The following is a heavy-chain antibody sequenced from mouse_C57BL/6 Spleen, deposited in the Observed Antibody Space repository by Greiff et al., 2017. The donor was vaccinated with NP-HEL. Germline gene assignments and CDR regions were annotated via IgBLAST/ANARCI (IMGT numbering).Heavy chain of an antibody. CDR1: GFNIKDDY. CDR2: IDPENGDT. V-gene: IGHV14-4*01. Sequence: VQLQQSGAELVRPGASVKLSCTASGFNIKDDYMHWVKQRPEQGLEWIGWIDPENGDTEYASKFQGKATITADTSSNTAYLQLSSLTSEDTAVYYCTTSSYSYFDYWGQGTTLTVSS. CDR3: TTSSYSYFDY. J-gene: IGHJ2*01. D-gene: IGHD1-1*01.